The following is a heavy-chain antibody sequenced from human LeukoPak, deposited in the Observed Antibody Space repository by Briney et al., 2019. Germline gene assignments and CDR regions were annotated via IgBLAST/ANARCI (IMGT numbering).Heavy chain of an antibody. CDR1: GGSISSGGYY. CDR3: ARSTWIQLWLNFDY. CDR2: SYYSGST. J-gene: IGHJ4*02. Sequence: SETLSLTCTVSGGSISSGGYYCSWIRQHPGKGLEWIGYSYYSGSTYYNPSLKSRVTISVDTSKNQFSLKLSSVTAADTAVYYCARSTWIQLWLNFDYWGQGTLVTVSS. V-gene: IGHV4-31*03. D-gene: IGHD5-18*01.